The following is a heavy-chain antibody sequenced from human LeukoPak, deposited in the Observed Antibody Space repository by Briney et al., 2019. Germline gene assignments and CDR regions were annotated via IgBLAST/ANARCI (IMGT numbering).Heavy chain of an antibody. J-gene: IGHJ4*02. Sequence: SETLSLTCAVYGGSFSDYYWSWIRQPPGMGLEWMGEINHSGSTNYNPSLKSRVTMSVDASKNQFSLNLYSVTAADTAVYYCASRGQAGYLYWGQGTLVTVSS. V-gene: IGHV4-34*01. CDR3: ASRGQAGYLY. D-gene: IGHD3-16*02. CDR2: INHSGST. CDR1: GGSFSDYY.